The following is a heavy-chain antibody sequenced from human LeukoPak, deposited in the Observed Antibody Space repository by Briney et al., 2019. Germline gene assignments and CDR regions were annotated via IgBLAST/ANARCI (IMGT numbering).Heavy chain of an antibody. J-gene: IGHJ5*02. CDR2: IYYSGGT. V-gene: IGHV4-59*01. D-gene: IGHD6-19*01. CDR3: ERGDAVAGTGIWFDP. CDR1: GGSLSSYY. Sequence: PSGTLSLTCLVSGGSLSSYYWSSIRQPPGKGVEWMGYIYYSGGTNYNPSAKSRVSISVDTSKNQFSLKLSSVTAADAAVYYCERGDAVAGTGIWFDPWGQGTVVTVSS.